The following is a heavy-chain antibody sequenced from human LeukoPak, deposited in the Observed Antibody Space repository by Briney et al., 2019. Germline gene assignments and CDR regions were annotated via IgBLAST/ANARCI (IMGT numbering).Heavy chain of an antibody. D-gene: IGHD2-2*01. CDR3: ARGTGVVVPAAMLGQRGMGLWFDP. V-gene: IGHV4-34*01. CDR2: INHSGST. J-gene: IGHJ5*02. CDR1: GGSFSGYY. Sequence: PSETLSLTCAVYGGSFSGYYWSWIRQPPGKGLEWIGEINHSGSTNYNPSLKSRVTISVDTSKNQFSLKLSSVTAADTAVYYCARGTGVVVPAAMLGQRGMGLWFDPWGQGTLVTVS.